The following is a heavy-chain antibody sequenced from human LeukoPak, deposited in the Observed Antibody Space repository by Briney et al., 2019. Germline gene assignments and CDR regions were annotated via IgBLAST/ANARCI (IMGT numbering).Heavy chain of an antibody. D-gene: IGHD5-12*01. CDR1: GGSFSGYY. CDR3: AREVVATILRWGTFDY. Sequence: SETLSLTCAVYGGSFSGYYWSWIRQPPGKGLEWIGEINHSGSTNHNPSLKSRVTISVDTSKNQFSLKLSSVTAADTAVYYCAREVVATILRWGTFDYWGQGTLVTVSS. V-gene: IGHV4-34*01. CDR2: INHSGST. J-gene: IGHJ4*02.